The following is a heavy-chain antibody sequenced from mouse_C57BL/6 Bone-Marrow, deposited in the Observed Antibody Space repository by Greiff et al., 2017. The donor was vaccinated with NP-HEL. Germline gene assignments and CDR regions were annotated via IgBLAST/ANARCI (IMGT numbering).Heavy chain of an antibody. CDR2: INPNNGGT. D-gene: IGHD2-4*01. V-gene: IGHV1-18*01. J-gene: IGHJ1*03. CDR1: GYTFTDYN. CDR3: ARRGLMIRRYFDV. Sequence: EVQLQHSGPELVKPGASVKIPCKASGYTFTDYNMDWVKQSHGKSLEWIGDINPNNGGTIYNQKFKGKATLTVDKSSSTAYMELRSLTSEDTAVYYCARRGLMIRRYFDVWGTGTTVTVSS.